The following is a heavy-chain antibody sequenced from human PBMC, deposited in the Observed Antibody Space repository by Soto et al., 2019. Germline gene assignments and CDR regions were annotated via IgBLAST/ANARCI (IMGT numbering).Heavy chain of an antibody. CDR2: INHSGST. Sequence: QVQLQQWGAGLLKPSETLSLTCAVYGGSFSGYYWSWIRQPPGKGLEWIGEINHSGSTNYNPSLKSRVTISVDTSQNQFSLKLSSVTAADTAVYYCARGTNGVWPHNYYCYMGVWGKGTTVTVSS. V-gene: IGHV4-34*01. D-gene: IGHD2-8*01. J-gene: IGHJ6*03. CDR3: ARGTNGVWPHNYYCYMGV. CDR1: GGSFSGYY.